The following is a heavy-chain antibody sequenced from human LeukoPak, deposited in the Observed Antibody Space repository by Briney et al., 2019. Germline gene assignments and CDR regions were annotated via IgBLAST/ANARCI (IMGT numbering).Heavy chain of an antibody. CDR1: GFTFSSYS. D-gene: IGHD4-17*01. CDR3: AGGRLRIYFDY. Sequence: GGSLRLSCAASGFTFSSYSMNWVRQAPGKGLEWVSSISSSSSYIYYADSVKGRFTISRDNAKNSLYLQMNSLRAEDTAVYYCAGGRLRIYFDYWGQGTLVTVSS. V-gene: IGHV3-21*01. CDR2: ISSSSSYI. J-gene: IGHJ4*02.